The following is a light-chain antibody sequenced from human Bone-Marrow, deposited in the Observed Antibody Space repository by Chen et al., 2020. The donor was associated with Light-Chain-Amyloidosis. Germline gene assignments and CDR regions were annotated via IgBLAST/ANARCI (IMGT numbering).Light chain of an antibody. J-gene: IGKJ2*01. CDR3: QQYYSTPYT. Sequence: DIVMTQSPDSLAVSLGERATINCKSSESLLYRSNNKNYLGWYQQKPGQSPKLVMYWASTRETGVPDRLRGSRSGADYTLTIRSLQTGDVAVYYCQQYYSTPYTFGQGSKLEIQ. CDR1: ESLLYRSNNKNY. V-gene: IGKV4-1*01. CDR2: WAS.